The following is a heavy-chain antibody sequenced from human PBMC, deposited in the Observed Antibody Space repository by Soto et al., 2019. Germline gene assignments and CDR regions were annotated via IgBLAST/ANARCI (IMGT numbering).Heavy chain of an antibody. V-gene: IGHV3-23*01. CDR2: ISGSGGST. D-gene: IGHD3-9*01. Sequence: GGSLRLSCAASGFPFSSYAMSWVRPAPGKGLEWVSAISGSGGSTYYADSVKGRFTISRDNSKNTLYLQMNSLRAEDTAVYYCAKDAVETSYYDILTALNLGSYYYYGMDVWGQGTKVTVSS. CDR3: AKDAVETSYYDILTALNLGSYYYYGMDV. CDR1: GFPFSSYA. J-gene: IGHJ6*02.